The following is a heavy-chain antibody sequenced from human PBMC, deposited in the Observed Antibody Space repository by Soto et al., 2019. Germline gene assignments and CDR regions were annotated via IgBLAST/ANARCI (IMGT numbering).Heavy chain of an antibody. D-gene: IGHD5-12*01. Sequence: SVKVSCKASGYTFTSYYMHWVRQAPGQGLEWMGGIIPIFGTANYAQKFQGRVTITADESTSTAYMELSSLRSEDTAVYYCARDVGMATKDYYYYYGMDVWGQGTTVTVSS. CDR3: ARDVGMATKDYYYYYGMDV. CDR2: IIPIFGTA. V-gene: IGHV1-69*13. J-gene: IGHJ6*02. CDR1: GYTFTSYY.